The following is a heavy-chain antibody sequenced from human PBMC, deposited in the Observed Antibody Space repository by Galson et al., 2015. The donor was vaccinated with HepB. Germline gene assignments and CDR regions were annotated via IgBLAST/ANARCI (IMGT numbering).Heavy chain of an antibody. CDR3: AKDIISGGYYSPDALDI. CDR1: GFTFDDYA. Sequence: SLRLSCAASGFTFDDYAMHWVRQAPGKGLEWVSGISWNSGSIGYADSVKGRFTISRDNAKNSLYLQMNSLRAEDTALYYCAKDIISGGYYSPDALDIWGQGTMVTVSS. J-gene: IGHJ3*02. V-gene: IGHV3-9*01. CDR2: ISWNSGSI. D-gene: IGHD3-22*01.